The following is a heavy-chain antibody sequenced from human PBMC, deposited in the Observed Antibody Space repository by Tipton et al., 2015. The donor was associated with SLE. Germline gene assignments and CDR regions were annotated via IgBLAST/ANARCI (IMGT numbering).Heavy chain of an antibody. D-gene: IGHD3-9*01. CDR1: GGSISSYY. CDR2: IYYSGSA. CDR3: ARAPGILTGFFDY. V-gene: IGHV4-59*01. Sequence: TLSLTCTVSGGSISSYYWSWIRQPPGKGLEWIGSIYYSGSANYNPSLKSRVTISVDTSKNQFSLKLSSVTAADTAVYYCARAPGILTGFFDYWGQGTLVTVSS. J-gene: IGHJ4*02.